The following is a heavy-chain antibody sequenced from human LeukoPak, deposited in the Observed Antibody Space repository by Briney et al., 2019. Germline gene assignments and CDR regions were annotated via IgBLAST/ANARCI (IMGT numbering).Heavy chain of an antibody. J-gene: IGHJ4*02. D-gene: IGHD1-14*01. CDR1: GFTFSSYS. CDR2: ISSGSSHT. CDR3: AREVTTRHYYLDY. Sequence: GGSLRLSCAASGFTFSSYSMNWVRQAPGKGLEWVSSISSGSSHTYYADSMKGRFTISRDNAKNSLYLQMNSLRAEDTAVYYCAREVTTRHYYLDYWGQGTLVTVSS. V-gene: IGHV3-21*01.